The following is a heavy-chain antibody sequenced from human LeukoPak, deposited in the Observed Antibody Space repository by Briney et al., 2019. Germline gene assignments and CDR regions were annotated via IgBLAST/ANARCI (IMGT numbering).Heavy chain of an antibody. V-gene: IGHV4-59*08. CDR1: GGSISGYY. Sequence: PSETLSLTCTVSGGSISGYYWGWIRQPPGKGLEWIGHIHSSGSADYNPSLQSRVTILLDTSKNQFSLKLSSVTAADTAVYYCARQRSVPYYYYYMDVWGQGTTVTVSS. CDR2: IHSSGSA. CDR3: ARQRSVPYYYYYMDV. J-gene: IGHJ6*03. D-gene: IGHD6-6*01.